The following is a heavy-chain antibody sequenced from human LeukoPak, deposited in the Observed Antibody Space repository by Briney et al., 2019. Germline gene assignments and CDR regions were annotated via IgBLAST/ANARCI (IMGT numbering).Heavy chain of an antibody. CDR3: ARNPFGYSSSWYMLEQDPEVSERPTGRRYYYYGMDV. V-gene: IGHV4-34*01. CDR2: INHSGST. CDR1: GGSFSGYY. J-gene: IGHJ6*02. Sequence: SETLSLTCAVYGGSFSGYYWSWIRQPPGKGLEWIGEINHSGSTNYNPSLKSRVTISVDTSKNQFSLKLSSVTAADTAVYYCARNPFGYSSSWYMLEQDPEVSERPTGRRYYYYGMDVWGQGTTVTVSS. D-gene: IGHD6-13*01.